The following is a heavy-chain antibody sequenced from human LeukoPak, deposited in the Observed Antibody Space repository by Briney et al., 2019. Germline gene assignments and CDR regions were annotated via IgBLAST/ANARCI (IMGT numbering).Heavy chain of an antibody. Sequence: PGGSLRLSCAASGFTFSSYAMSWVRQAPGKGLEWVSAISGSGGSTYYADSVKGRFTISRDNAKNSLYLQMNSLRAEGTAVYYCAGDIVATILNYWGQGTLVTVSS. V-gene: IGHV3-23*01. CDR1: GFTFSSYA. D-gene: IGHD5-12*01. J-gene: IGHJ4*02. CDR3: AGDIVATILNY. CDR2: ISGSGGST.